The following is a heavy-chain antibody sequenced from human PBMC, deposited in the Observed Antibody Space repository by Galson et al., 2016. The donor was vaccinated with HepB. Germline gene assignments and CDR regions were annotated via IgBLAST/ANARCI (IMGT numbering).Heavy chain of an antibody. Sequence: SLRLSCAASGFTFSSYGMHWVRQAPGKGLEWLAVIWYDGSNKYYADSVKGRFTISRVNSKNTLYLQMNSLRAEDTAVYYCARMVYGDAYYFDYWGQGTLATVSS. J-gene: IGHJ4*02. CDR3: ARMVYGDAYYFDY. V-gene: IGHV3-33*01. CDR1: GFTFSSYG. CDR2: IWYDGSNK. D-gene: IGHD4-17*01.